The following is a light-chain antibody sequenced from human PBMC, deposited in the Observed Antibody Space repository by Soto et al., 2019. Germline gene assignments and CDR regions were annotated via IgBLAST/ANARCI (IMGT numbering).Light chain of an antibody. Sequence: DIEMTQSPSTLSASVGDRVTITCRASQSISSWLAWYQQKPGKAPKLLIYDASSLESGVPSRFSGSGSGTEFDLPISSLQPDDFATYYCQQYNSYPLPFGGRTNVEIK. CDR2: DAS. CDR3: QQYNSYPLP. V-gene: IGKV1-5*01. J-gene: IGKJ4*01. CDR1: QSISSW.